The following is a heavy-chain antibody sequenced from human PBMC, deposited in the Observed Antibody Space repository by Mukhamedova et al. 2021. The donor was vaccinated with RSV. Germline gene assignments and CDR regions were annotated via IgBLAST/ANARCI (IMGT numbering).Heavy chain of an antibody. J-gene: IGHJ5*02. CDR3: TIEIGEVTSPWVHP. Sequence: HGGGTHYNPPLKSRLSMSMDTSKNQFSLNLSSVTAADTAIYLCTIEIGEVTSPWVHPWGQGTLVTVSS. V-gene: IGHV4-4*06. D-gene: IGHD2/OR15-2a*01. CDR2: HGGGT.